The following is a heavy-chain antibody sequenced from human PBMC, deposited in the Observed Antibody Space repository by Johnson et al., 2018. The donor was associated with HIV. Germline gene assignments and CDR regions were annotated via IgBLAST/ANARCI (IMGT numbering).Heavy chain of an antibody. CDR2: IKSKNDGGTT. CDR1: GFTFSNAW. V-gene: IGHV3-15*01. Sequence: EVQLVESGGGLVQPGGSLRLSCAASGFTFSNAWMTWVRQAPGKGLEWVGRIKSKNDGGTTDYAALVKGRFTISRDDSKNTLYLQMNSLKTEDTAVYYCTTVPYSSVWDAFDSWGQGTMVTVSS. CDR3: TTVPYSSVWDAFDS. D-gene: IGHD6-19*01. J-gene: IGHJ3*02.